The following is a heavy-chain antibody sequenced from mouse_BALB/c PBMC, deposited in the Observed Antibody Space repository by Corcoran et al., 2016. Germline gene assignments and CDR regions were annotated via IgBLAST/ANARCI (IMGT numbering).Heavy chain of an antibody. V-gene: IGHV9-1*02. CDR2: INTYTGEP. CDR3: ARWYYYGSSSYWYFDV. Sequence: QIQLVQSGPELKKPGETVKISCKASGYTFINYGMNWVKQAPGKGLKWMGWINTYTGEPTYADELKGRFAFSLETSASTAYLQINNLKNEDMATYFCARWYYYGSSSYWYFDVWGAGTTVTVSS. J-gene: IGHJ1*01. D-gene: IGHD1-1*01. CDR1: GYTFINYG.